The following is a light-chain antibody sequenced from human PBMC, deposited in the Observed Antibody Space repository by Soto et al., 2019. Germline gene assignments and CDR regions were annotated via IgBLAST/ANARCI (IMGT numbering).Light chain of an antibody. CDR3: CSYAASNTLI. V-gene: IGLV2-23*02. CDR2: EVT. CDR1: SSNVGSYDL. Sequence: QSALTQPASVSGSPGQSITISCTGTSSNVGSYDLVSWYQQHPGKAPKLLIYEVTKRPSGVSNRFSGSKSGNTASLTISGLLAEDEADYACCSYAASNTLIFGGGTQLTVL. J-gene: IGLJ2*01.